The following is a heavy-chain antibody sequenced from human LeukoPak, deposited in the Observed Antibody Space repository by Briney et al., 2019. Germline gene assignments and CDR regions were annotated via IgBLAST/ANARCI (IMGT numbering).Heavy chain of an antibody. J-gene: IGHJ1*01. V-gene: IGHV3-74*01. Sequence: GGSLRLSCAASGVTFSGYWVHWVRQAPGKGLGWVSRIKGDGNTNYADSVKGRLTISRDNAKHTAYLQMNSLRAEDTGGQYSARAPSEIGGYYPEYFRHWGQGTLVTVSS. CDR3: ARAPSEIGGYYPEYFRH. CDR1: GVTFSGYW. CDR2: IKGDGNT. D-gene: IGHD3-22*01.